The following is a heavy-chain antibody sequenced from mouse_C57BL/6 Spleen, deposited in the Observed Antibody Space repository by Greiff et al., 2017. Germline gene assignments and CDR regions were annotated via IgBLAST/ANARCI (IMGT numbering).Heavy chain of an antibody. CDR3: ARTGLRFDY. D-gene: IGHD1-1*01. Sequence: EVQLQESGPGLVKPSQSLSLTCSVTGYSITSGYYWNWIRQFPGNKLEWMGYISYDGSNNYNPSLKNRISITRDTSKNQFFLKLNSVTTEDTATYYCARTGLRFDYWGQGTTLTVSS. CDR1: GYSITSGYY. CDR2: ISYDGSN. J-gene: IGHJ2*01. V-gene: IGHV3-6*01.